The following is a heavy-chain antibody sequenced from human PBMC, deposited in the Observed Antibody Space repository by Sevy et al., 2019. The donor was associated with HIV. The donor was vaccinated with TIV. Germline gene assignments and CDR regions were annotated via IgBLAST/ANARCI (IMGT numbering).Heavy chain of an antibody. J-gene: IGHJ3*02. V-gene: IGHV3-43*01. Sequence: GGSLRLSCAASGFTFDDYTMHWVHQAPGKGLEWVSLISWDGGSTYYADSVKGRFTISRDNSKNSLYLQMNSLRTEDTALYYCAKDTRYCSGGSCYLEVGAFDIWGQGTMVTVSS. CDR2: ISWDGGST. D-gene: IGHD2-15*01. CDR3: AKDTRYCSGGSCYLEVGAFDI. CDR1: GFTFDDYT.